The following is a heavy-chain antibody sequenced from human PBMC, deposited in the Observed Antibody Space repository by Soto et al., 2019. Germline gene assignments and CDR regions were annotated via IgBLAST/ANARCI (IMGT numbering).Heavy chain of an antibody. CDR2: IYPVESDT. Sequence: ESLKLCCEGCGYMFTSYWIVWVRQMPGKGLECMGIIYPVESDTRYSPSFQGQVTISDDKSISTAYLQWSSPKASDNAMYYCARYGRNYYHTSGYDYYYYYRMDVWGQGTTVTVS. CDR3: ARYGRNYYHTSGYDYYYYYRMDV. V-gene: IGHV5-51*01. CDR1: GYMFTSYW. J-gene: IGHJ6*02. D-gene: IGHD3-22*01.